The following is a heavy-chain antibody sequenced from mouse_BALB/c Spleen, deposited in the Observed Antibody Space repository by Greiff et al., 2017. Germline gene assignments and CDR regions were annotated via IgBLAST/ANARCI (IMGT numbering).Heavy chain of an antibody. CDR1: GYTFTSYY. CDR2: IYPGNVNT. V-gene: IGHV1S56*01. CDR3: ARGKWLPAMDY. J-gene: IGHJ4*01. D-gene: IGHD2-2*01. Sequence: QVQLQQSGPELVKPGASVRISCKASGYTFTSYYIHWVKQRPGQGLEWIGWIYPGNVNTKYNEKFKGKATLTADKSSSTAYMQLSSLTSEDSAVYFCARGKWLPAMDYWGQGTSVTVSS.